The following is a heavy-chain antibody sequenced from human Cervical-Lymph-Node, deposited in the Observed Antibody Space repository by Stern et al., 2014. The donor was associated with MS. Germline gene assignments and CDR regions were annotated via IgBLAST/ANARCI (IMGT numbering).Heavy chain of an antibody. CDR3: ARVVRFLEWVPFDP. V-gene: IGHV4-30-2*01. CDR2: IHEDESS. J-gene: IGHJ5*02. D-gene: IGHD3-3*01. Sequence: QLVESGSGLVRPSQTLSLTCTVSGGSVSSGGYTWSWLRQPPGQGLGWIGYIHEDESSYYNPSLKSRVTISIDRSKNQFSLRLSSMTAADTALYYCARVVRFLEWVPFDPWGQGILVTVSS. CDR1: GGSVSSGGYT.